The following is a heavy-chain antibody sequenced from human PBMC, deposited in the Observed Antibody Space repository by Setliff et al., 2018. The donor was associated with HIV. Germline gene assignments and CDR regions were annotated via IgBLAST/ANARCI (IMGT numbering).Heavy chain of an antibody. D-gene: IGHD6-19*01. CDR3: ASPASGGSSGQYHY. CDR1: GGSISSATYY. V-gene: IGHV4-39*01. Sequence: SETLSLTCTVSGGSISSATYYWSWIRQYPGKGLEWIGSIYHSGRTFYNPSLKSRVTISVDTSKNQFSLKLSSVTAADTAVYYCASPASGGSSGQYHYWGQGTLVTVSS. CDR2: IYHSGRT. J-gene: IGHJ4*02.